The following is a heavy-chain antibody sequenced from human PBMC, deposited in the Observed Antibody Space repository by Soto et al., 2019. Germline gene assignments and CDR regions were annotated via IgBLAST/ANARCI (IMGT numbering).Heavy chain of an antibody. V-gene: IGHV4-31*03. D-gene: IGHD6-13*01. J-gene: IGHJ4*02. CDR3: ARYRISGSWSKFDY. Sequence: SGTPFLTLTVSCLTNRRASFYLGLIRPHPGKGLEWVGNIYYNGSTYYSPSLKSRVTLWVDTSKNQFSLRLASVTAADTAVYYCARYRISGSWSKFDYWGQGTLVTVSS. CDR2: IYYNGST. CDR1: CLTNRRASFY.